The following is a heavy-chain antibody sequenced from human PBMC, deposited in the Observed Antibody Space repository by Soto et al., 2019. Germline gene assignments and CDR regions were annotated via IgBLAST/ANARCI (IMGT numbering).Heavy chain of an antibody. CDR1: GFTFSSYG. V-gene: IGHV3-23*01. J-gene: IGHJ4*02. CDR2: ISGSGGST. D-gene: IGHD2-2*01. Sequence: PGGSLRLSCAASGFTFSSYGMSWVRQAPGKGLEWVSVISGSGGSTYYADSVKGRFTISRDNSKNTLYLQMNSLRAEDTAVYYCAKVSVVVVPAARFFDSWGQGTVVTVSS. CDR3: AKVSVVVVPAARFFDS.